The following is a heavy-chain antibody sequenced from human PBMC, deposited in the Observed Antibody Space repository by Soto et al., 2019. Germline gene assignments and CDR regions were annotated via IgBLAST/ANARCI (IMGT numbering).Heavy chain of an antibody. J-gene: IGHJ4*02. V-gene: IGHV4-30-2*01. D-gene: IGHD5-12*01. CDR3: AAGGGLPRYY. CDR2: IYHSGST. Sequence: QLQLQESGSGLVKPSQTLSLTCAVSGGSISSGGYSWSWIWQPPGKGLEWIGYIYHSGSTYYNPPRKSRVTISVDRSKNQFSLKLSSVTAADTAVYYCAAGGGLPRYYWGQGTLVTVSS. CDR1: GGSISSGGYS.